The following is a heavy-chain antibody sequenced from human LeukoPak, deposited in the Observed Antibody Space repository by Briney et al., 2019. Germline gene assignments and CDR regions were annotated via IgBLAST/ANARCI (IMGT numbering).Heavy chain of an antibody. V-gene: IGHV4-34*01. D-gene: IGHD3-10*01. CDR1: GEFFSGFY. CDR2: INHSGTT. Sequence: SETQSLTCDVHGEFFSGFYWSWIRQSPGKGLEWIGDINHSGTTKYNPSLKSRVTLLIDTSKNHFSLKVNSVTAADTAVYYCARLPLGAFGEVLNFDLWGQGTVVTVSS. CDR3: ARLPLGAFGEVLNFDL. J-gene: IGHJ4*02.